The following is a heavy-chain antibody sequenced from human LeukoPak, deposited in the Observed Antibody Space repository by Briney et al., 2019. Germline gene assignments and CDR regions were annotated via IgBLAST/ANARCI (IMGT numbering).Heavy chain of an antibody. CDR2: ISWNGGTL. CDR1: GFTFDDYA. J-gene: IGHJ4*02. V-gene: IGHV3-9*01. CDR3: ARVYCSSTSCYYQPFDY. Sequence: PGGSLRLSCAASGFTFDDYAMHWVRQAPGQGLEWVSGISWNGGTLGYADSVKGRFTISRDNAKNSLYLQMNSLRAEDTAVYYCARVYCSSTSCYYQPFDYWGQGTLVTVSS. D-gene: IGHD2-2*01.